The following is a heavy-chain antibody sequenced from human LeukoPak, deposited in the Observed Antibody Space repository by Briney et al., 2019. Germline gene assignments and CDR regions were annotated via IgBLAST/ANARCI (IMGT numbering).Heavy chain of an antibody. V-gene: IGHV3-23*01. J-gene: IGHJ6*02. D-gene: IGHD2-2*01. CDR2: FSGSVGST. CDR3: AKDQSSRCSSTSCYTYYGMDV. CDR1: GXSISNYA. Sequence: GGSLRLSCAASGXSISNYAVSWVRQAPGKGLEWVSSFSGSVGSTYYADSVKGRFTISRDNSKNTLYLQMNSLRAEDTAVYYCAKDQSSRCSSTSCYTYYGMDVWGQGTTVTVSS.